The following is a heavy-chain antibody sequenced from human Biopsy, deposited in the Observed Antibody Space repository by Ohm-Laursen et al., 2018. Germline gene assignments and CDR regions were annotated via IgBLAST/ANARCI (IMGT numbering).Heavy chain of an antibody. J-gene: IGHJ4*02. CDR2: VYHSGTT. CDR1: GASVSSGSNY. D-gene: IGHD5-24*01. CDR3: ARHDGNGPFALDS. Sequence: SQTLSLTCTVSGASVSSGSNYWAWIRQPPGKGLEWIGSVYHSGTTYYSPSLKSRVTISVDTSKNQLSLKVTSVTAADTAAYYCARHDGNGPFALDSWGQGTLVTVSS. V-gene: IGHV4-39*01.